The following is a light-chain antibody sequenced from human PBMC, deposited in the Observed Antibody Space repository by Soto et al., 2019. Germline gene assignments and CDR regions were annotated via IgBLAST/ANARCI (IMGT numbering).Light chain of an antibody. CDR1: QDISNY. CDR3: QQYDNLPIT. Sequence: DIQMTQSPSSLSASVGDRVTITCQASQDISNYLNWYQQKPGKAPKLLIYDASNLETGVPSRFSGSGSGTDFTFTISSPQPEDIATYYCQQYDNLPITFGQGTKVDIK. V-gene: IGKV1-33*01. J-gene: IGKJ1*01. CDR2: DAS.